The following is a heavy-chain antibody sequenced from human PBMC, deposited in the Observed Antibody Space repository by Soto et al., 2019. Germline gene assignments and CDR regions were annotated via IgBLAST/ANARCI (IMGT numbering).Heavy chain of an antibody. V-gene: IGHV4-30-4*01. CDR1: GASVSSGDHF. CDR3: ARGRGYYYGIDY. Sequence: SETLSLTCSVSGASVSSGDHFWSWLRQPPGKGLESIVYRQYGGSTYYNAALTSRTTISVDTSKNQFSLTLSAVTAADTAVYYCARGRGYYYGIDYWGQGTLVTVSS. J-gene: IGHJ4*02. D-gene: IGHD3-10*01. CDR2: RQYGGST.